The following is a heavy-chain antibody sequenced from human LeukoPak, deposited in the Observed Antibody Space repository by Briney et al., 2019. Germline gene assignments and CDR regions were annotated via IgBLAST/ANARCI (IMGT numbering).Heavy chain of an antibody. CDR2: ISGSGGST. CDR3: AKDLLLGAARPDYFDY. V-gene: IGHV3-23*01. J-gene: IGHJ4*02. CDR1: GFTFSSYA. D-gene: IGHD6-6*01. Sequence: GGSLRLSCAASGFTFSSYAMSWVRQAPGKGREWVSAISGSGGSTYYADSVKGRFTISRDNSKNTLYLQMNSLRAEDTAVYYCAKDLLLGAARPDYFDYWGQGTLVTVSS.